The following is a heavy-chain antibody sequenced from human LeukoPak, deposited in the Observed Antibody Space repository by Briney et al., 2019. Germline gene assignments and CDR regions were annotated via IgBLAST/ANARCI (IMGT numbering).Heavy chain of an antibody. Sequence: SETLSLTCTVSGGSMNNYYWNWIRQPPGKGLEWIGSIFYSGSTNYNPSLKSRVSISIDTSKNQFSLKLSSVTAADTAVYYCARDPRYCSGGSCHPIDYWGQGTLVTVSS. V-gene: IGHV4-59*12. D-gene: IGHD2-15*01. J-gene: IGHJ4*02. CDR1: GGSMNNYY. CDR3: ARDPRYCSGGSCHPIDY. CDR2: IFYSGST.